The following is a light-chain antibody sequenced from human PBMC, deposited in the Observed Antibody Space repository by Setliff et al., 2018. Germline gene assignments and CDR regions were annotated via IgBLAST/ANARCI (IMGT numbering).Light chain of an antibody. V-gene: IGLV2-14*03. CDR3: LSYTSETTHAL. CDR1: SNDVGAYDL. Sequence: QSVLTQPASVSGSPGQSITISCSGTSNDVGAYDLVSWYQQHPGKVPKLIIFDVSNRPSGVSHRFSGSKSGNTASLTISGLQADDEADYYCLSYTSETTHALFAGGTK. CDR2: DVS. J-gene: IGLJ2*01.